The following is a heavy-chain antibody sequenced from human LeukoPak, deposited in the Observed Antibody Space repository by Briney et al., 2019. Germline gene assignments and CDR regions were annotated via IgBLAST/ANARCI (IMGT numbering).Heavy chain of an antibody. CDR2: INDSGGST. D-gene: IGHD3-22*01. V-gene: IGHV3-23*01. J-gene: IGHJ4*02. Sequence: GGSLRLSCAASGFTFSSYGMSWVRQAPGKGLEWVSAINDSGGSTYYADSVKGRFTISRDNAKNSLYLRMNSLRAEDTAVYYCARLDYYDSSGANFDYWGQGTLVTVSS. CDR1: GFTFSSYG. CDR3: ARLDYYDSSGANFDY.